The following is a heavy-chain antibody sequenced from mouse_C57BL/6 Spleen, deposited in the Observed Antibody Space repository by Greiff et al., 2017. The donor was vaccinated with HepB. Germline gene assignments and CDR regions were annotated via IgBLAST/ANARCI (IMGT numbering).Heavy chain of an antibody. V-gene: IGHV14-2*01. Sequence: VHVKQSGAELVKPGASVKLSCTASGFNIKDYYMHWVKQRTEQGLEWIGRIDPEDGETKYAPKFQGKATITADTSSNTAYLQLSSLTSEDTAVYYCASPSYYSNYYYAMDYWGQGTSVTVSS. CDR3: ASPSYYSNYYYAMDY. CDR1: GFNIKDYY. D-gene: IGHD2-5*01. CDR2: IDPEDGET. J-gene: IGHJ4*01.